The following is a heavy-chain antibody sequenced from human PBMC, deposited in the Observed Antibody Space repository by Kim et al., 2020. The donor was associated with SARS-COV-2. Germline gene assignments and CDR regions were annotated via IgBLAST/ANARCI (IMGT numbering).Heavy chain of an antibody. J-gene: IGHJ4*02. D-gene: IGHD2-15*01. CDR2: IYYSGST. CDR1: GGSISSSSYY. Sequence: SETLSLTCTVSGGSISSSSYYWGWIRQPPGKGLEWIGSIYYSGSTYYNPSLKSRVTISVDTSKNQFSLKLSSVTAADTAVYYCASIVVVVAATGEVWYYFDYWGQGTLVTVSS. V-gene: IGHV4-39*01. CDR3: ASIVVVVAATGEVWYYFDY.